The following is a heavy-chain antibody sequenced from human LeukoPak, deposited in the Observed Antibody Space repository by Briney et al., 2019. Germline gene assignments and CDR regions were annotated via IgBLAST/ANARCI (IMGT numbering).Heavy chain of an antibody. CDR1: GFTFSSYA. CDR3: AKSLFTSATGTGRAFHI. Sequence: QPGGSLRLSCAASGFTFSSYAMSWVRQAPGRGLEWVSAISASGDVTFYADSLRGRFTISRDNSKSTLYLQMNGLRAEDTAIFYCAKSLFTSATGTGRAFHIWGQGTRVTVSS. V-gene: IGHV3-23*01. CDR2: ISASGDVT. J-gene: IGHJ3*02. D-gene: IGHD1-1*01.